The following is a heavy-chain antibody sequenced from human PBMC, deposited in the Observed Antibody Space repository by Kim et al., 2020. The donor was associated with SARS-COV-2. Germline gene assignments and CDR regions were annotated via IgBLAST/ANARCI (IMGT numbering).Heavy chain of an antibody. CDR3: AKEGLVGATTGGWFDP. Sequence: GGSLRLSCAASGFTFDDYAMHWVRQAPGKGLEWVSGISWNSGSIGYADSVKGRFTISRDNAKNSLYLQMNSLRAEDTALYYCAKEGLVGATTGGWFDPWG. CDR1: GFTFDDYA. J-gene: IGHJ5*02. V-gene: IGHV3-9*01. CDR2: ISWNSGSI. D-gene: IGHD1-26*01.